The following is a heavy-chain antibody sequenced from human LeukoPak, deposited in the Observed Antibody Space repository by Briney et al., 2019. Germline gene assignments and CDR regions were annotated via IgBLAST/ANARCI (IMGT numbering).Heavy chain of an antibody. CDR3: ARGSLFYDSSGYYPDAFDI. CDR1: GYTFTSYY. Sequence: ASVKVSCKASGYTFTSYYMHWVRQAPGQGLEWMGIINPSGGSTSYAQEFQGRVTMTRDTSTSTVYMELSSLRSEDTAVYYCARGSLFYDSSGYYPDAFDIWGQGTMVTVSS. V-gene: IGHV1-46*03. J-gene: IGHJ3*02. D-gene: IGHD3-22*01. CDR2: INPSGGST.